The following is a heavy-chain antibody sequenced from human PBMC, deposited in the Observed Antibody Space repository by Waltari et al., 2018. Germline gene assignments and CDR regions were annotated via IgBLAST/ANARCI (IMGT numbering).Heavy chain of an antibody. Sequence: QVQLVQSGAEVKKPGSSVKVSCKASGGTFSSYAISWVRQAPGQGLEWMGGIIPSFGTANYAQKFQGRVTITTDESTSTAYMELSSLRSEDTAVYYCARDKGFLGYCSGGSCYSGFDYWGQGTLVTVSS. CDR3: ARDKGFLGYCSGGSCYSGFDY. J-gene: IGHJ4*02. V-gene: IGHV1-69*05. CDR1: GGTFSSYA. D-gene: IGHD2-15*01. CDR2: IIPSFGTA.